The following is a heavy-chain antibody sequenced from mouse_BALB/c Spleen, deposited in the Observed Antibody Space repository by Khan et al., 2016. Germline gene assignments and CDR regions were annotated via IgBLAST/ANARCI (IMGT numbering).Heavy chain of an antibody. J-gene: IGHJ1*01. Sequence: EVKLLESGGGLVQPGGSLKLSCAASGFDFSRYWMSWVRKAPGKGLEWIGEINPDSSTINYTPSLKDKFIISRDNAKNTLYLQMSKVRSEDTALYYCARRYYYGRYFDVWGAGTTVTVSS. CDR3: ARRYYYGRYFDV. CDR2: INPDSSTI. CDR1: GFDFSRYW. D-gene: IGHD1-1*01. V-gene: IGHV4-1*02.